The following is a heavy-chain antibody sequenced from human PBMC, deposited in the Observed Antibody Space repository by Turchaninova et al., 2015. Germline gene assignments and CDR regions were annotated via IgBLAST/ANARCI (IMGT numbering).Heavy chain of an antibody. CDR2: INHSGGV. Sequence: QEQLRQWGAGLLKSSETLSLTCAVYSGSFRDYTWTWIRQSPGEGLGGIGEINHSGGVKYNPSLKSRVIISVDTSKNQFSLKLTSVTAADTAVYYCARGLSPRGYSFSKWHFDFWGRGTPVTVSS. D-gene: IGHD5-18*01. CDR1: SGSFRDYT. J-gene: IGHJ2*01. V-gene: IGHV4-34*01. CDR3: ARGLSPRGYSFSKWHFDF.